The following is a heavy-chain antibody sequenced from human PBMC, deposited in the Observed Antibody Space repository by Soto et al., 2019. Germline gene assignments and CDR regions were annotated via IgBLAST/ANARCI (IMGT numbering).Heavy chain of an antibody. CDR1: GFIFSDYG. D-gene: IGHD3-16*01. CDR3: AKVAGGLGYFDL. Sequence: EVQLLESGGGLARPGGSLRLSCVASGFIFSDYGMTWVRQAPGKGLEWVATISASGGNIEYTDSLKGPFTISRDNSKNTVYLQLNGLPAGDTAIYYCAKVAGGLGYFDLWGRGTLFTVSS. CDR2: ISASGGNI. V-gene: IGHV3-23*01. J-gene: IGHJ2*01.